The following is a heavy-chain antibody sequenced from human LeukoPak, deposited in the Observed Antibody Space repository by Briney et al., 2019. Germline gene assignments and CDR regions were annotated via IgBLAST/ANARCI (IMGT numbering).Heavy chain of an antibody. CDR1: GGTFISYA. V-gene: IGHV1-69*13. D-gene: IGHD3-22*01. Sequence: SVKVSCKASGGTFISYAISWVRQAPGQGLEWMGGIIPIFGTANYAQKFQGRVTITADESTSTAYMELSSLRSEDTAVYYCARDLDSSGYYYYYYYGMDVWGQGTTVTVSS. CDR3: ARDLDSSGYYYYYYYGMDV. CDR2: IIPIFGTA. J-gene: IGHJ6*02.